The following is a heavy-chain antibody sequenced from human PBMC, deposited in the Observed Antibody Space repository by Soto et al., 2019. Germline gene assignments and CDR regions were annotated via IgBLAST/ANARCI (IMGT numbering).Heavy chain of an antibody. V-gene: IGHV6-1*01. CDR1: GDSVSSYSAA. D-gene: IGHD6-6*01. CDR2: TYYRSRFFS. Sequence: SQTLSLTCAISGDSVSSYSAAWNWIRQSPSGGLEWLGRTYYRSRFFSDYAESVKSRIIINPDTSKNQFSLQLKSVTPEDTAVYYCVRDRYSSSGWFDSWAQGTSVSVSS. CDR3: VRDRYSSSGWFDS. J-gene: IGHJ5*01.